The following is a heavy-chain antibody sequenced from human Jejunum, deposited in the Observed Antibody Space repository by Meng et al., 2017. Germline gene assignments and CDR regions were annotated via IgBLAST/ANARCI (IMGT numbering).Heavy chain of an antibody. CDR2: MFYSGST. CDR3: ARGSVTGKHLTFDV. D-gene: IGHD2-21*02. J-gene: IGHJ3*01. V-gene: IGHV4-59*01. Sequence: SETLSLTCTVSGGSLTSYYWNWIRRPPGKELEWVGYMFYSGSTSYNPSLRSRLTISLDTSKNQLSLRLSSVTAADTAVYYCARGSVTGKHLTFDVWGHGTLVTVSS. CDR1: GGSLTSYY.